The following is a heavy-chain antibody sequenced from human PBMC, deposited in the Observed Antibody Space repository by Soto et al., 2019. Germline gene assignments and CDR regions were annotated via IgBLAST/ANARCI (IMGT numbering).Heavy chain of an antibody. V-gene: IGHV4-61*01. Sequence: SETLSLTCTVSGGSVFSGSYYWSWIRQPPGKGLEWIGYIYYSGTTNYNPSLKSRVSISLDMSKNQFSLELSSVNAADTAVYYCARDKSSSGWSTNWFDPWGQGTLVTVSS. CDR3: ARDKSSSGWSTNWFDP. D-gene: IGHD6-19*01. J-gene: IGHJ5*02. CDR2: IYYSGTT. CDR1: GGSVFSGSYY.